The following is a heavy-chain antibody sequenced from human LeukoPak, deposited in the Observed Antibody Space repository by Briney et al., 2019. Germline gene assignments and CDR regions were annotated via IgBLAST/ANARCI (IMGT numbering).Heavy chain of an antibody. J-gene: IGHJ3*02. CDR1: GGSISSSSYY. CDR3: ASDSYGYDGAFDI. D-gene: IGHD5-18*01. Sequence: PSETLSLTCTVSGGSISSSSYYWGWIRQPPGKGLEWIGSIYYSGSTYYNPSLKSRVTISVDTSMNQFSLKLSSVTAADTAVYYCASDSYGYDGAFDIWGQGTMVTVSS. V-gene: IGHV4-39*07. CDR2: IYYSGST.